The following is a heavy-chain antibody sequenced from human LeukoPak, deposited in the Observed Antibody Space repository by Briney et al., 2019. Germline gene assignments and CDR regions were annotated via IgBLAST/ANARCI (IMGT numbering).Heavy chain of an antibody. D-gene: IGHD3-10*01. CDR3: ARAQMYPYYYGSGSPYAEYFQH. CDR2: IYHSGST. CDR1: GYSISSGYY. V-gene: IGHV4-38-2*02. Sequence: KSSETLSLTCTVSGYSISSGYYWGWIRQPPGKGLEWIGSIYHSGSTYYNPSLKSRVTISVDTSKNQFSLKLSSVTAADTAVYYCARAQMYPYYYGSGSPYAEYFQHWGQGTLVTVSS. J-gene: IGHJ1*01.